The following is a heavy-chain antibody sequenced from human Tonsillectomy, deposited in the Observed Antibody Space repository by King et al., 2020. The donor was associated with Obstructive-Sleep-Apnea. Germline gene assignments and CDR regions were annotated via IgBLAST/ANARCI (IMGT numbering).Heavy chain of an antibody. J-gene: IGHJ4*02. D-gene: IGHD3-9*01. CDR1: GFTFSSYW. Sequence: VQLVESGGGLVQPGGSLRLSCEASGFTFSSYWMHWVRQAPGKGLVWVSRINSDGSSTSYADSVKGRFTISRDNAKNTLYLQMNSLRAEDTAVYYCARLNYDILTGPEYYFDYWGQGTLVTVSS. V-gene: IGHV3-74*01. CDR2: INSDGSST. CDR3: ARLNYDILTGPEYYFDY.